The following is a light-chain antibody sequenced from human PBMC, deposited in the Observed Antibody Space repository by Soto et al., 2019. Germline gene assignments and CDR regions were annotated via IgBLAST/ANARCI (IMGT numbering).Light chain of an antibody. CDR2: GVS. Sequence: QSALTQPASVSGSPGQSVTISCTGTSSDVGAYKYVSWYQKHPGKAPELMIYGVSNRPSGISNRFSGSKSGNTAFLTISGLQPEDEADYYCSSFTGPTTLDVFGTGTKPPS. CDR3: SSFTGPTTLDV. V-gene: IGLV2-14*03. J-gene: IGLJ1*01. CDR1: SSDVGAYKY.